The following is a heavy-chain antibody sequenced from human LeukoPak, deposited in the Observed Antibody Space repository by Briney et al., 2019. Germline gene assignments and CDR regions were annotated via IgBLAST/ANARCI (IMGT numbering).Heavy chain of an antibody. V-gene: IGHV4-30-2*01. CDR1: GGSFSGYY. J-gene: IGHJ4*02. CDR2: IYHSGST. Sequence: KPSETLSLTCAVYGGSFSGYYWSWIRQPPGKGLEWIGYIYHSGSTYYNPSLKSRVTISVDRSKNQFSLKLSSVTAADTAVYYCARAPDSSYYDYWGQGTLVTVSS. CDR3: ARAPDSSYYDY.